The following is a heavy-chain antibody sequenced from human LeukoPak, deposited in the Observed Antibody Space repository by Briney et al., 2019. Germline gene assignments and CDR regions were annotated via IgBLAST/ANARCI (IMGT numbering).Heavy chain of an antibody. Sequence: SETLSLTCTVSGGSISSYYWSWIRQPAGKGLEWIGRIYTSGSTNYNPSLKSRVTMSVDTSKNQFSLKLSSVTAADTAVYYCARGRRGYSGYDPSMVDYWGQGTLVTVSS. V-gene: IGHV4-4*07. D-gene: IGHD5-12*01. CDR2: IYTSGST. CDR1: GGSISSYY. CDR3: ARGRRGYSGYDPSMVDY. J-gene: IGHJ4*02.